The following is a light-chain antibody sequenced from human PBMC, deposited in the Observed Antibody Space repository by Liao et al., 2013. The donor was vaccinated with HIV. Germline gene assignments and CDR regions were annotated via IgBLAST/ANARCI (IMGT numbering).Light chain of an antibody. V-gene: IGLV3-21*04. CDR2: NDN. CDR1: NIGSKS. CDR3: QVWDSSSDHRV. J-gene: IGLJ3*02. Sequence: SYELTQPPSVSVAPGKTARISCGGNNIGSKSVHWYQQKPGQAPVLVIYNDNDRPSGIPERFSGSNSGNTATLSISRVEAGDEADYYCQVWDSSSDHRVFGGGTKLTVV.